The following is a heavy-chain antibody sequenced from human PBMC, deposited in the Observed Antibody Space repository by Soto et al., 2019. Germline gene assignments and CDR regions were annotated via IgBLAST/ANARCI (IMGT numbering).Heavy chain of an antibody. V-gene: IGHV3-33*01. CDR2: IWYDGSKN. D-gene: IGHD6-13*01. CDR1: GFTFSSDG. J-gene: IGHJ5*02. Sequence: QVQLVASGGGVVQPGRSLRLSCAASGFTFSSDGMHWVRQAPAKGLEWVAVIWYDGSKNYYADSVKGRFTISRDNSKNTLYLQMNSLSAEDTAVYYCARGVGVGSSWYHWFDPWGQGTLVTVAS. CDR3: ARGVGVGSSWYHWFDP.